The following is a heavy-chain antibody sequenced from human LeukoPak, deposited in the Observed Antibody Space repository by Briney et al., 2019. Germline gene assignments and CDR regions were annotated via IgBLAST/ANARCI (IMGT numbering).Heavy chain of an antibody. CDR1: GFTFSSYE. Sequence: PGGSLRLSCAASGFTFSSYEMNWVRQAPGKGLEWVSYISSSGSTVYYADSVKGRFTTSRDNAKNSLYLQMNSLRAEDTAVYYCARDPIQLWSRFDYWGQGTLVTVSS. CDR2: ISSSGSTV. D-gene: IGHD5-18*01. J-gene: IGHJ4*02. V-gene: IGHV3-48*03. CDR3: ARDPIQLWSRFDY.